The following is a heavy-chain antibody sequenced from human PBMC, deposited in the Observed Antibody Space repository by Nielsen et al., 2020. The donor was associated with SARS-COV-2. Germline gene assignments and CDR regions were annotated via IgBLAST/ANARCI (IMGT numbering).Heavy chain of an antibody. D-gene: IGHD2-15*01. CDR1: GFTFSRHW. J-gene: IGHJ5*02. Sequence: GESLKISCAASGFTFSRHWMTWVRQAPGKGLEWVANIKQDGTEKNYVDSVKGRFTISRDNAKNSLYLQMSSLRVEDTAVFYCAREAGRCSGGDCYFWFDPWGQGTLVTVSS. V-gene: IGHV3-7*03. CDR2: IKQDGTEK. CDR3: AREAGRCSGGDCYFWFDP.